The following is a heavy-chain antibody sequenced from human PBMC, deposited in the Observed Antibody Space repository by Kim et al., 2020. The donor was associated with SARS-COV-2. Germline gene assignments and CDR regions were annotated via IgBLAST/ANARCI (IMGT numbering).Heavy chain of an antibody. V-gene: IGHV3-33*01. CDR1: GFTFSSYG. Sequence: GGSLRLSCAASGFTFSSYGMHWVRQAPGKGLEWVAVIWYDGSNKYYADSVKGRFTISRDNSKNTLYLQMNSLRAEDTAVYYCARASRLSGSYYGVVGNVHYWGQGTLVTVSS. D-gene: IGHD1-26*01. CDR3: ARASRLSGSYYGVVGNVHY. CDR2: IWYDGSNK. J-gene: IGHJ4*02.